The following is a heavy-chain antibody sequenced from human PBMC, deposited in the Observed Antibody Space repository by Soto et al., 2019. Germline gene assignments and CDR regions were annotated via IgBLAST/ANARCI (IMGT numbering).Heavy chain of an antibody. CDR2: IYWDDDK. J-gene: IGHJ6*02. D-gene: IGHD3-10*01. CDR1: GFSLSTSGVG. V-gene: IGHV2-5*02. Sequence: QITLKESGPTLVKPTQTLTLTCTFSGFSLSTSGVGVGWIRQPPGKALEWLALIYWDDDKRYSPSLKSRLTTTQAPSKTXXVXTXXNMDPVDTATYYSAHTYYYGSGSHTNLLHYYGMDVWGQGTTVTVSS. CDR3: AHTYYYGSGSHTNLLHYYGMDV.